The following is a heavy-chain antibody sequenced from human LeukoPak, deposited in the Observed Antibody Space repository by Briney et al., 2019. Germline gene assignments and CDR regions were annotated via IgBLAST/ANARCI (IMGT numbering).Heavy chain of an antibody. J-gene: IGHJ4*02. V-gene: IGHV1-18*01. CDR3: ARGYSYGYGPLDY. D-gene: IGHD5-18*01. CDR2: ISTDNGNT. CDR1: GYSFPSYG. Sequence: ASVKVSCKASGYSFPSYGINWVRQAPGQGLEWMGWISTDNGNTDYAQNLQGRVTMTTDTSTSPAYMELRSLRSDDTAVYYCARGYSYGYGPLDYWGQGTLVTVSS.